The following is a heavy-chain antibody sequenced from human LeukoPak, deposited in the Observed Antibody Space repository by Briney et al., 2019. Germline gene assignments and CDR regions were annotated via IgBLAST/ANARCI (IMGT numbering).Heavy chain of an antibody. D-gene: IGHD4-23*01. CDR1: GGSISSYY. J-gene: IGHJ4*02. CDR3: ARASALNSRYFDY. Sequence: PSETLSLTCTVSGGSISSYYWSWIRQHPGKGLEWIGYIYYSGSTYYNPSLKSRVTISVDTSKNQFSLKLSSVTAADTAVYYCARASALNSRYFDYWGQGTLVTVSS. V-gene: IGHV4-59*06. CDR2: IYYSGST.